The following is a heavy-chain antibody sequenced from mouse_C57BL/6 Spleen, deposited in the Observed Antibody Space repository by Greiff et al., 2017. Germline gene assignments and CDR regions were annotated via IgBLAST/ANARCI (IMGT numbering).Heavy chain of an antibody. CDR1: GFSFNTYA. CDR2: IRSKSNNYAT. CDR3: VREAYYSNFYWYFDV. J-gene: IGHJ1*03. Sequence: EVQLVESGGGLVQPKGSLKLSCAASGFSFNTYAMNWVRQAPGKGLEWVARIRSKSNNYATYYADSVKDRFTISRDDSESMLYLQMNNLKTEDTAMYYCVREAYYSNFYWYFDVWGTGTTVTVSS. D-gene: IGHD2-5*01. V-gene: IGHV10-1*01.